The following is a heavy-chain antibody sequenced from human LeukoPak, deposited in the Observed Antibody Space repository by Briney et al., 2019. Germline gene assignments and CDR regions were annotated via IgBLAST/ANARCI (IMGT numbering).Heavy chain of an antibody. Sequence: SETLSLTCTVSGGSISSGSYYWGWIRQPPGKGLEWIGTIYHGGSTYYNPSLKSRVTMSEDTSKNQFSLNLSSVTAADTAVYYCARGYFSSWYCNWFDPWGQGTLVAVSS. J-gene: IGHJ5*02. D-gene: IGHD6-13*01. CDR3: ARGYFSSWYCNWFDP. CDR1: GGSISSGSYY. V-gene: IGHV4-39*07. CDR2: IYHGGST.